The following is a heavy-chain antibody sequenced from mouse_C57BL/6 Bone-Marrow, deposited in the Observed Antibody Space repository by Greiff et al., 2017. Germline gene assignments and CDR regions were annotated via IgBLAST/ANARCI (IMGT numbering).Heavy chain of an antibody. CDR1: GYSFTSGYY. CDR2: IRYDGSN. D-gene: IGHD2-3*01. J-gene: IGHJ4*01. Sequence: VQLQESGPGLVKPSPSLSLTCSVTGYSFTSGYYWNWIRQFPGNILEWMGYIRYDGSNNYNPSLKNRISLTRDTSTNQMFLKLNSVTTEDTATYFCARGGMMVTTRRGMDYWGQGTSVTVSS. V-gene: IGHV3-6*01. CDR3: ARGGMMVTTRRGMDY.